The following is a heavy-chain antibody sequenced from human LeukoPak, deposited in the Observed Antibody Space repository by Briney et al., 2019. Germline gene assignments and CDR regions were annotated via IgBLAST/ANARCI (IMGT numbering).Heavy chain of an antibody. Sequence: ASVKVSCKASGYTFTSYDINWVRQATGQGLEWMGWMNPNSGNTGYAQKFQGRVTITRNTSISTAYMELSSLRSEDTAVYYCARGVRGSLQSSGYYYYMDVWGKGTTVTVSS. CDR2: MNPNSGNT. CDR1: GYTFTSYD. J-gene: IGHJ6*03. CDR3: ARGVRGSLQSSGYYYYMDV. D-gene: IGHD3-22*01. V-gene: IGHV1-8*03.